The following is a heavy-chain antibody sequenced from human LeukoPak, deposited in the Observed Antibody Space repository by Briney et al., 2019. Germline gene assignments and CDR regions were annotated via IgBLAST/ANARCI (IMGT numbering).Heavy chain of an antibody. D-gene: IGHD2-21*02. CDR3: AGAYCGGDCYSYDY. Sequence: ASVKVSCKVSGYTLTELSMHWVRQAPGKGLEWMGGFDPEDGETIYAQKFQGRVTMTEDTSTDTAYMELSSLRSEDTAVYYCAGAYCGGDCYSYDYWGQGTLVTVPS. V-gene: IGHV1-24*01. J-gene: IGHJ4*02. CDR2: FDPEDGET. CDR1: GYTLTELS.